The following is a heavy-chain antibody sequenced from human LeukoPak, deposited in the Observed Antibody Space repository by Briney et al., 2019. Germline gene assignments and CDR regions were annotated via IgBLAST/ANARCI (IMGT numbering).Heavy chain of an antibody. CDR2: VYNGGST. J-gene: IGHJ4*02. CDR1: GDSIRNNF. D-gene: IGHD1-26*01. Sequence: SETLSLTCSVAGDSIRNNFWSWIRQPAGKELEWIGRVYNGGSTNYNPSLKSRVTMSVNTSKNQFSLSLSSVTAADTAVYYCARLVNRKLFDSWGQGALVTVSS. CDR3: ARLVNRKLFDS. V-gene: IGHV4-4*07.